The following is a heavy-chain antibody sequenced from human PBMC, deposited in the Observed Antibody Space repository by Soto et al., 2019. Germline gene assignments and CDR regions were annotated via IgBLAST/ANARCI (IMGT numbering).Heavy chain of an antibody. Sequence: QVQLVQSGAEVKKPGASVKVSCKASGYTFTSYGISWVRQTPGQGLEWMGWISAYNANINYAQKLQGRVTMTTDTSTNTGYMELRSLRSDDTAVYFCARDRLGATGDYWGQGTLVTVSS. D-gene: IGHD1-26*01. J-gene: IGHJ4*02. CDR3: ARDRLGATGDY. CDR2: ISAYNANI. V-gene: IGHV1-18*01. CDR1: GYTFTSYG.